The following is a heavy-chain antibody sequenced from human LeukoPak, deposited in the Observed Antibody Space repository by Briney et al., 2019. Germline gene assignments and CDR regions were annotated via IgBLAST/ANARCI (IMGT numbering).Heavy chain of an antibody. CDR3: ASAYYDFWSGYCTPRMDV. Sequence: SETLSLTCAVYGGSFSGYYWSWIRQPPGRGLEWIGEINHSGSTNYNPSLKSRVTISVDTSKNQFSLKLSSVTAADTAVYYCASAYYDFWSGYCTPRMDVWGQGTTVTVSS. J-gene: IGHJ6*02. D-gene: IGHD3-3*01. CDR2: INHSGST. CDR1: GGSFSGYY. V-gene: IGHV4-34*01.